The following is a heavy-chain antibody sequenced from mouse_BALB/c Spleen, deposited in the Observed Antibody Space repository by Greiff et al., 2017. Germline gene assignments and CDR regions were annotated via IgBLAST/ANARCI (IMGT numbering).Heavy chain of an antibody. D-gene: IGHD1-1*01. J-gene: IGHJ2*01. CDR2: INSNGGST. CDR3: ARHTTDYFDY. Sequence: EVQVVESGGGLVKLGGSLKLSCAASGFTFSSYYMSWVRQTPEKRLELVAAINSNGGSTYYPDTVKGRFTISRDNAKNTLYLQMSSLKSEDTALYYCARHTTDYFDYWGQGTTLTVSS. CDR1: GFTFSSYY. V-gene: IGHV5-6-2*01.